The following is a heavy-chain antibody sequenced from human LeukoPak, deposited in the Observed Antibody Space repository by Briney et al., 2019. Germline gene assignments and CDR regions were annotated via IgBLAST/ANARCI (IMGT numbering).Heavy chain of an antibody. D-gene: IGHD3-22*01. CDR1: GFTFSSYD. CDR3: AKYRYDSSGYSDDAFDI. V-gene: IGHV3-13*01. CDR2: IGTAGDT. J-gene: IGHJ3*02. Sequence: GGSLRLSCAASGFTFSSYDMHWVRQATGKGLEWVSAIGTAGDTYYPGSVKGRFTISRDNSKNTLYLQMNSLRAEDTAVYYCAKYRYDSSGYSDDAFDIWGQGTMVTVSS.